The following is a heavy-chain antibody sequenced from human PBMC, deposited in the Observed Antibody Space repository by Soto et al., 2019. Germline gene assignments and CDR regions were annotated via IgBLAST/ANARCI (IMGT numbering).Heavy chain of an antibody. CDR2: ISNSGSTT. CDR1: GFTFSDYY. Sequence: GGSLRLSCAASGFTFSDYYMSWIRQAPGKGLEWVSYISNSGSTTHYAESVKGRFSISRDDSKNSLYLQMNSLRAADTGVYYCVRENYYYGMDVWGQGTTVTVSS. J-gene: IGHJ6*02. CDR3: VRENYYYGMDV. V-gene: IGHV3-11*04.